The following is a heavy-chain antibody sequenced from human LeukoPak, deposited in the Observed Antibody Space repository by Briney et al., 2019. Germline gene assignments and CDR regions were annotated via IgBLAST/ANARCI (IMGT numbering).Heavy chain of an antibody. CDR2: ISGSGGST. V-gene: IGHV3-23*01. J-gene: IGHJ4*02. D-gene: IGHD1-26*01. Sequence: QTGGSLRLSCAASGFTFSSYAMSWVRQAPGKGLEWVSAISGSGGSTYYADSVKGRFTISRDNSKNTLYLQMKSLRVEDTAVYYCARAGVGAIYYFDYWGQGTLVTVSS. CDR1: GFTFSSYA. CDR3: ARAGVGAIYYFDY.